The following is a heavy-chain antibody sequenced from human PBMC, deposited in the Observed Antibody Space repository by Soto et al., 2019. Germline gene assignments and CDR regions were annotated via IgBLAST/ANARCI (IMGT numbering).Heavy chain of an antibody. D-gene: IGHD6-13*01. J-gene: IGHJ4*02. CDR3: ASSHAGAHITAAVH. V-gene: IGHV4-30-2*01. CDR1: GGSISSGGYS. Sequence: QLQLQESGSGLVKHSQTLSLTCAVSGGSISSGGYSWSWIRQPPGKGLEWIGYIYHSGSTYYNPSLKTRVTKSVDRSKNQFSLKLSSVTAADTAVYYCASSHAGAHITAAVHWGQGTLVTVSS. CDR2: IYHSGST.